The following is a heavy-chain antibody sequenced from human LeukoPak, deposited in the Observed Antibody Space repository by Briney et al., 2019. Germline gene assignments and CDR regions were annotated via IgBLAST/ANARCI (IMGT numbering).Heavy chain of an antibody. CDR1: GGTFSSYA. CDR3: ARDYYDSSGGLDY. V-gene: IGHV1-69*04. Sequence: GDSVKVSCKASGGTFSSYAISWVRQAPGQGLEWMGRIIPILGIANYAQKFQGRVTITADKSTSTAYMELSSLRSEDTAVYYCARDYYDSSGGLDYWGQGTLVTVSS. CDR2: IIPILGIA. J-gene: IGHJ4*02. D-gene: IGHD3-22*01.